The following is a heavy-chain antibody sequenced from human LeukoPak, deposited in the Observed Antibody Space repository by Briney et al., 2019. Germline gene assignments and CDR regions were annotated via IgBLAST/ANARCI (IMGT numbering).Heavy chain of an antibody. CDR2: INHSGST. D-gene: IGHD2-2*01. CDR3: ARRRPFKGQYIVVVPAAIRGVSNWFDP. J-gene: IGHJ5*02. CDR1: GGSFSGYY. Sequence: SETLSLTCAVYGGSFSGYYWSWIRQPPGKGLEWIGEINHSGSTNYNPSLKSRVHISVDTSKNQFSLKLSSVTAADTAVYYCARRRPFKGQYIVVVPAAIRGVSNWFDPWGQGTLVTVSS. V-gene: IGHV4-34*01.